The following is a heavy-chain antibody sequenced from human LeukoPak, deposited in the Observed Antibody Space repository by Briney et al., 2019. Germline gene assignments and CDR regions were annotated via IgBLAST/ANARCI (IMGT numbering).Heavy chain of an antibody. CDR1: GGSISNYY. Sequence: PSETLSLTCSVSGGSISNYYWSWIRQPPGEGLERIGYIYYSGSTNYNPSLKSRVTISVDTSRNQFSLKLSSVPAADTAGYYCARMKIAAAPTPFDYWGQGTLVTVSS. D-gene: IGHD6-13*01. CDR2: IYYSGST. CDR3: ARMKIAAAPTPFDY. V-gene: IGHV4-59*01. J-gene: IGHJ4*02.